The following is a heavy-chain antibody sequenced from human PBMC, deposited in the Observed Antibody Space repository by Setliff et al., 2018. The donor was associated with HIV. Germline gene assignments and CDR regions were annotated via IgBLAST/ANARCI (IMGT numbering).Heavy chain of an antibody. CDR3: ASPYENNSGPDY. CDR2: INPNNGDT. Sequence: ASVKVSCKPSGFTFTEYYLHWVRQAPGQGLEWMGWINPNNGDTNYEQRFQGRVTMTRDTSITTVYMVLNRLTPGDTAVYYCASPYENNSGPDYWGQGTPVTVSS. J-gene: IGHJ4*02. CDR1: GFTFTEYY. V-gene: IGHV1-2*02. D-gene: IGHD7-27*01.